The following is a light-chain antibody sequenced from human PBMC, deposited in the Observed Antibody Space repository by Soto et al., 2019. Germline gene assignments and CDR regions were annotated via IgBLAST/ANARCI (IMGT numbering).Light chain of an antibody. Sequence: EIVMTQSPATLSVSPVERATLSCMASQSVSSNLAWYQQKPGQAPRLLIYGASNRATGIPDRFSGSGSGTDFALTISRLEPEDFAVYYCQQYNDWPALTFGGGTKVDI. V-gene: IGKV3D-15*01. J-gene: IGKJ4*01. CDR1: QSVSSN. CDR2: GAS. CDR3: QQYNDWPALT.